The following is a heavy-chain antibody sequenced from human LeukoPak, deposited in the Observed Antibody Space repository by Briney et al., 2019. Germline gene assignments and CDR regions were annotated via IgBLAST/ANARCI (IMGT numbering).Heavy chain of an antibody. CDR2: IHAGGTT. CDR3: ARDSVVVAATIYYYMDV. CDR1: GFTVSSNY. D-gene: IGHD2-15*01. Sequence: PGGSLRLSCAVSGFTVSSNYMNWVRQAPGKGLEWVSGIHAGGTTFYADSVKGRFTISRDNSKNTLYLQMNSLRADDTAVYYCARDSVVVAATIYYYMDVWGKGTTVTVSS. J-gene: IGHJ6*03. V-gene: IGHV3-53*01.